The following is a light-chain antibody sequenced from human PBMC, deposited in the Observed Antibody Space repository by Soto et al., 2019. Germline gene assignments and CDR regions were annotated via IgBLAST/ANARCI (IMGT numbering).Light chain of an antibody. Sequence: QSVLTQPASVSGSPGQSITISCTGTSSDVGGYNHVSWYQHSPGKAPKLILFAVSDRPSGVSHRFSGSKSGNTASLIISGLQAEDEADYYCCSYTSLSTVVFGGGTKLTVL. CDR3: CSYTSLSTVV. J-gene: IGLJ2*01. CDR2: AVS. CDR1: SSDVGGYNH. V-gene: IGLV2-14*01.